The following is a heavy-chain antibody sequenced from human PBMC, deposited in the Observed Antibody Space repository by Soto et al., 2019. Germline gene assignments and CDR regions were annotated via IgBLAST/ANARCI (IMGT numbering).Heavy chain of an antibody. Sequence: QAQLVQSGAEVKKPGSSVKVSCKASGGTFSSYAISWVRQAPGQGLEWMGVIIPIFGTANYAQKVKGRVTITADESTSTAYMELSSLRSEDTAVYYCARAYYYDSSGYYSNAYYFDYWGQGTLVTVSS. V-gene: IGHV1-69*01. CDR2: IIPIFGTA. D-gene: IGHD3-22*01. CDR1: GGTFSSYA. CDR3: ARAYYYDSSGYYSNAYYFDY. J-gene: IGHJ4*02.